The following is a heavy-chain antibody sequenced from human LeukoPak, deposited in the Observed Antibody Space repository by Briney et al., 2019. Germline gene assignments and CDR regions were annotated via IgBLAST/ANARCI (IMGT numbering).Heavy chain of an antibody. Sequence: GGSLRLSCAASGFTFSNYAMNWVRQAPGKGLEWVSALSGSGGTTNYANSVKGRFTISRDNSKNTLYLQMNSLRAEDTAVYYCAKDNSGSYSHGNDYWGQGTLVTVSS. D-gene: IGHD1-26*01. CDR3: AKDNSGSYSHGNDY. V-gene: IGHV3-23*01. J-gene: IGHJ4*02. CDR2: LSGSGGTT. CDR1: GFTFSNYA.